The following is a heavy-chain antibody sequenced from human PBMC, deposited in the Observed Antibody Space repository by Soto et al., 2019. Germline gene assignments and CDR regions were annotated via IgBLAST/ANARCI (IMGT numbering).Heavy chain of an antibody. Sequence: SETLSLTCTVSGGSISSYYWSWIRQPPGKGLEWIGYIYYSGSTNYNPSLKSRGTISVDTSKNQFSLKLSSVTAADTAVYYCARGHSSGWIDAFDIWGQGTMVTVSS. V-gene: IGHV4-59*01. CDR2: IYYSGST. CDR1: GGSISSYY. J-gene: IGHJ3*02. CDR3: ARGHSSGWIDAFDI. D-gene: IGHD6-19*01.